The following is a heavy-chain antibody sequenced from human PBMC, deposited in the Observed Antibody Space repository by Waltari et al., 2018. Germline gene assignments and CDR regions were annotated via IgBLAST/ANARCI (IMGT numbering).Heavy chain of an antibody. V-gene: IGHV3-53*01. CDR2: IYSGGST. CDR3: ARGGVYCGGDCYFLDY. Sequence: EVQLVESGGGSIQPGGSLRLSCAASGFTVSSNYMSWVRQAPGKGLEWVSVIYSGGSTYYADSVKGRFTIPRDNSKNTLYLQMNSLRAEDTAVYYCARGGVYCGGDCYFLDYWGQGTLVTVSS. J-gene: IGHJ4*02. D-gene: IGHD2-21*01. CDR1: GFTVSSNY.